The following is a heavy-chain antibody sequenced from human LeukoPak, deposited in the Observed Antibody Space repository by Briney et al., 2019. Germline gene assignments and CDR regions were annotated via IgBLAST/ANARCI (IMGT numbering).Heavy chain of an antibody. Sequence: PGGSLRLSCAASGFTFSSYGMHWVRQAPGKGLERVAFIRYDGSNKYYADSVKGRFTISRDNSKNTLYLQMNSLRAEDTAVYYCAKDRGYSGSYFDYWGQGTLVTVSS. V-gene: IGHV3-30*02. D-gene: IGHD1-26*01. J-gene: IGHJ4*02. CDR1: GFTFSSYG. CDR3: AKDRGYSGSYFDY. CDR2: IRYDGSNK.